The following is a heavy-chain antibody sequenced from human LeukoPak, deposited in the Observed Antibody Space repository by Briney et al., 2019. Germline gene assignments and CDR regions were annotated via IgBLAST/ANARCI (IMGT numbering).Heavy chain of an antibody. Sequence: GGSLRLSCAASGFTFSSYAMSWVRQAPGKGLEWVASINQDGGEIHYVDSVKGRFTISRDNAKNSLYLQMNSLTAEDTAVHYCVRAHHPGGWFDPWGQGTLVTVSS. V-gene: IGHV3-7*04. CDR2: INQDGGEI. J-gene: IGHJ5*02. CDR1: GFTFSSYA. CDR3: VRAHHPGGWFDP. D-gene: IGHD3-10*01.